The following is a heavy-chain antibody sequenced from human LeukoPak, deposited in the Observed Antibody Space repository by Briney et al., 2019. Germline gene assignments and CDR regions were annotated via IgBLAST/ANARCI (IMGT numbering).Heavy chain of an antibody. D-gene: IGHD1-26*01. V-gene: IGHV5-51*01. CDR1: GYSFTSYW. CDR3: ARQARSGSYVTHFDY. Sequence: GESLKISCKGSGYSFTSYWIGWVRQMPGKGLEWMGIIYPGDSDTRYSPSFQGQVTISADKSISTAYLQWSSLKASDTAMYYCARQARSGSYVTHFDYWGQGTLVTVSS. J-gene: IGHJ4*02. CDR2: IYPGDSDT.